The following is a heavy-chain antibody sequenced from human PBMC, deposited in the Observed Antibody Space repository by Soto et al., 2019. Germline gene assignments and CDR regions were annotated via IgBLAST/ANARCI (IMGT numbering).Heavy chain of an antibody. V-gene: IGHV2-5*02. CDR2: IYWDDAK. CDR1: GFSLTTSGVG. D-gene: IGHD3-3*01. Sequence: QITLNESGPTVVRPTETLTLTCRFSGFSLTTSGVGVGWIRQSPGTAPEWLALIYWDDAKRYSASLKSRLTITKDTSKNQVVLTVSDLDPTDTATYYCAHRVLRTVFGLVTTTAIYFDFWGQGTPVAVSS. CDR3: AHRVLRTVFGLVTTTAIYFDF. J-gene: IGHJ4*02.